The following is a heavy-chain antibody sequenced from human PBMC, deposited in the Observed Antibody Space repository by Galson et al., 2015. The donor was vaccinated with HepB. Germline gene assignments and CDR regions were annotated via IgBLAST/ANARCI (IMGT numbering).Heavy chain of an antibody. CDR2: ISSSSSYI. Sequence: SLRLSCAASGFTFSSYSMNWVRQAPGKGLEWVSSISSSSSYIYYADSVKGRFTISKDNAKNSLYLQMNSLRAEDTAVYSCARADYGDYESFDYWGQGTLVTVSS. V-gene: IGHV3-21*01. CDR1: GFTFSSYS. D-gene: IGHD4-17*01. J-gene: IGHJ4*02. CDR3: ARADYGDYESFDY.